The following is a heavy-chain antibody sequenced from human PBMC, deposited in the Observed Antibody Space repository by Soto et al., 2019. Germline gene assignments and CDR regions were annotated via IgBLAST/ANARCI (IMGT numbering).Heavy chain of an antibody. D-gene: IGHD2-2*01. CDR2: IKQDGSEK. Sequence: GGSLRLSCAASGFTFSSYWMSWVRQAPGKGLEWVANIKQDGSEKYYVDSVEGRFTISRDNAKNSLYLQMNSLRAEDTAVYYCAREPQGIVVVPAAKNFDYWGQGTLVTVSS. CDR1: GFTFSSYW. J-gene: IGHJ4*02. V-gene: IGHV3-7*01. CDR3: AREPQGIVVVPAAKNFDY.